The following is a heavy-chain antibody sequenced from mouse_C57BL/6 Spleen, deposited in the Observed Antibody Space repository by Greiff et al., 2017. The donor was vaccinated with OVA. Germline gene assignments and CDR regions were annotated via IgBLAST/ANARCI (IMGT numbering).Heavy chain of an antibody. CDR2: INPSTGGT. Sequence: VQLKESGPELVKPGASVKISCKASGYSFTGYYMNWVKQSPEKSLEWIGEINPSTGGTTYNQKFKAKATLTVDKSSSTAYMQLKSLTSEDSAVYYCARRSVGYYWYFEVWGTGTTVTVSS. CDR1: GYSFTGYY. CDR3: ARRSVGYYWYFEV. D-gene: IGHD2-2*01. V-gene: IGHV1-42*01. J-gene: IGHJ1*03.